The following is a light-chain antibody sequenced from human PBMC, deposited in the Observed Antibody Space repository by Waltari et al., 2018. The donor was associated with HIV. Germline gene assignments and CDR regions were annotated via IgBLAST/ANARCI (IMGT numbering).Light chain of an antibody. V-gene: IGLV2-18*01. CDR2: EVN. CDR3: SLYTGTTNVL. CDR1: SSDVGSYNR. J-gene: IGLJ2*01. Sequence: QSALTQPPSVSGSPGQSVSISCTGSSSDVGSYNRVPWYQQPPGTAPKLIIYEVNNRPSGVPDRFSGSQSGSTASLTISGLQAEDEADYYCSLYTGTTNVLFGGGTKLTVL.